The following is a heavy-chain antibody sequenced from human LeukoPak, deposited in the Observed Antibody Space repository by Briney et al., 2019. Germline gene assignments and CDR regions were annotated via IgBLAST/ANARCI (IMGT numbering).Heavy chain of an antibody. CDR2: IYPGDSYT. CDR1: GYTFPSFW. V-gene: IGHV5-51*01. CDR3: ARHEEGYGMDV. Sequence: GESLKISCEGSGYTFPSFWVGWVRQMPGKGLEWMGIIYPGDSYTTYSPSFQGQVTISADKSISTAYLQWSSLKASDTAMYYCARHEEGYGMDVWGQGTTVTVSS. J-gene: IGHJ6*02.